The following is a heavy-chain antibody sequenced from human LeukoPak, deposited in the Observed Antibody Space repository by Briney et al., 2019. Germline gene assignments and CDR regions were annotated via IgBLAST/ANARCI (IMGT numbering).Heavy chain of an antibody. J-gene: IGHJ5*02. CDR2: FDPEDGET. CDR3: ARGLITMVRGVIFSWFDP. CDR1: GYTLTELS. V-gene: IGHV1-24*01. Sequence: ASVKVSCTVSGYTLTELSMHWVRQAPGKGLEWMGGFDPEDGETIYAQKFQGRVTMTEDTSTDTAYMELSSLRSEDTAVYYCARGLITMVRGVIFSWFDPWGQGTLVTVSS. D-gene: IGHD3-10*01.